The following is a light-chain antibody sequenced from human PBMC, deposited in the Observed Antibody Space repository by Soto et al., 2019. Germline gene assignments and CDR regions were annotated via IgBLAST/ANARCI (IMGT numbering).Light chain of an antibody. V-gene: IGLV2-14*03. CDR2: DVS. Sequence: QSALTQPDSVSGSPGQSVAISCTAASSDIGNYNYVSWYQQRPGKVPKLIIHDVSDRPSGVSDRFSGSKSGNTASLTISGLQAEDEADYYSSSYTSTRTYVFGTGTKLTVL. CDR1: SSDIGNYNY. CDR3: SSYTSTRTYV. J-gene: IGLJ1*01.